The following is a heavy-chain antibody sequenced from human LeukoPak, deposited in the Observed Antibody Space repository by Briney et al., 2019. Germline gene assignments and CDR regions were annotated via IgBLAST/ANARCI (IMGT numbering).Heavy chain of an antibody. CDR2: TNPSGGST. J-gene: IGHJ4*02. CDR3: ASTNYYDSSGYYFLAGVLDY. V-gene: IGHV1-46*01. D-gene: IGHD3-22*01. Sequence: GASVKVSCKASGYTFTGYYMHWVRQAPGQGLEWMGITNPSGGSTSYAQKFQGRVTMTRDTSTSTVYMELSSLRSEDTAVYYCASTNYYDSSGYYFLAGVLDYWGQGTLVTVSS. CDR1: GYTFTGYY.